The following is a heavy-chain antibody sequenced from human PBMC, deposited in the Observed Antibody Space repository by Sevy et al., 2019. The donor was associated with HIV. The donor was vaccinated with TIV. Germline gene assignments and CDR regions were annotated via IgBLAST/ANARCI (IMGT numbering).Heavy chain of an antibody. V-gene: IGHV3-15*01. CDR2: IRNDPDGGTT. D-gene: IGHD5-12*01. J-gene: IGHJ6*02. CDR1: GFTFRNAW. CDR3: STDIVVQSGYSYDFSTFNPDLPLNSGADV. Sequence: GGSLRLSCTASGFTFRNAWMTWVRQVPGKGLEWVGRIRNDPDGGTTDYAAPVRGRFTISRDDSKNTLYLQMNSLETEDIAVYYCSTDIVVQSGYSYDFSTFNPDLPLNSGADVWGQGTTVTVSS.